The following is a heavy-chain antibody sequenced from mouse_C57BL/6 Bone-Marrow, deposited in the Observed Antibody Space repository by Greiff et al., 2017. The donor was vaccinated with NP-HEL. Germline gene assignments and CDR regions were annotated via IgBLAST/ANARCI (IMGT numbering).Heavy chain of an antibody. Sequence: EVKLMESGGGLVQPGGSLKLSCAASGFTFSDYYMYWVRQTPEKRLEWVAYISNGGGSTYYPDTVKGRFTISRDNAKNTLYLQMSRLKSEDTAMYYCARIYYEYDGWYFDVWGTGTTVTVSS. D-gene: IGHD2-4*01. CDR2: ISNGGGST. V-gene: IGHV5-12*01. CDR3: ARIYYEYDGWYFDV. CDR1: GFTFSDYY. J-gene: IGHJ1*03.